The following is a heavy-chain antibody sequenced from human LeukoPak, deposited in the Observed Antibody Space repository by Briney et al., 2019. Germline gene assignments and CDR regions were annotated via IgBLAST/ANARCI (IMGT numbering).Heavy chain of an antibody. V-gene: IGHV4-31*03. Sequence: PSQTLSLTCTVSGGSISNAAYYWSWVRQHPGKGLEWIGYIGYSGDTYYNPSLGSRVTISVDTSKKQFSLGLNSVTAADTAVYYCARTTDLLEWLSFDHWGQGILVTV. CDR2: IGYSGDT. J-gene: IGHJ4*02. CDR1: GGSISNAAYY. D-gene: IGHD3-3*01. CDR3: ARTTDLLEWLSFDH.